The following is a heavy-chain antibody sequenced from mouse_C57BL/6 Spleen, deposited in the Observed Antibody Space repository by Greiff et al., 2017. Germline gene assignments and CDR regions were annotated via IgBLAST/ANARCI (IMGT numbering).Heavy chain of an antibody. CDR1: GFTFTDYY. D-gene: IGHD2-3*01. CDR3: ARYSPPYDGYFHWYFDV. CDR2: IRNKANGYTT. V-gene: IGHV7-3*01. J-gene: IGHJ1*03. Sequence: DVKLVESGGGLVQPGGSLSLSCAASGFTFTDYYMSWVRQPPGKALEWLGFIRNKANGYTTEYSASVKGRFTISRDNSQSILYLQMNALRAEDSATYYCARYSPPYDGYFHWYFDVWGTGTTVTVSS.